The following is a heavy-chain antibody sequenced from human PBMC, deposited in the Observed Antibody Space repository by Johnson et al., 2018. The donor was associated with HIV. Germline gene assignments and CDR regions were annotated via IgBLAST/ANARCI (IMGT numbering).Heavy chain of an antibody. V-gene: IGHV3-7*01. CDR2: IKQDGREK. CDR1: GFTFSSYW. Sequence: VQLVESGGGVVRPGGSLKLSCAASGFTFSSYWMSWVRQAPGKGLAWVANIKQDGREKYYVDSVKGRFTISRDNAKNSLYLQMNSLRAEDTAVYYCARDVGIAENLDAFDIWGQGTMVTVSS. J-gene: IGHJ3*02. D-gene: IGHD6-13*01. CDR3: ARDVGIAENLDAFDI.